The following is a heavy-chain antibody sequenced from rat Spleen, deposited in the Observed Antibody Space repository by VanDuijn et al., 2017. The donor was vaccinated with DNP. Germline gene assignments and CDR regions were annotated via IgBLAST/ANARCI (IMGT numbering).Heavy chain of an antibody. Sequence: EVQLVESGGGLVQPGKSLKLSCSASGFSFSNYGMAWVRQAPTKGLEWVASITIGGGKTYYRDSVKGRFTISRDNAQNTQYLQMDSLRSEDTAIYYCATQRNLGYNAYFDYWGQGVMVTVSP. CDR1: GFSFSNYG. J-gene: IGHJ2*01. V-gene: IGHV5S13*01. D-gene: IGHD1-4*01. CDR3: ATQRNLGYNAYFDY. CDR2: ITIGGGKT.